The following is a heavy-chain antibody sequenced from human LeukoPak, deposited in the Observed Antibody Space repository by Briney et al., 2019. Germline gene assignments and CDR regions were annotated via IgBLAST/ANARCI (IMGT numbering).Heavy chain of an antibody. D-gene: IGHD2-15*01. CDR1: GDSVSSGY. J-gene: IGHJ1*01. Sequence: SETLSLTCTVAGDSVSSGYWNWIRQPPGKGLEWIGYIYDSGITDYSPSLKSRLTISVDTSNNQFSLSLSSVTAADTAVYYCAGRGHRYSRDWGQGILVTVSS. CDR3: AGRGHRYSRD. V-gene: IGHV4-4*09. CDR2: IYDSGIT.